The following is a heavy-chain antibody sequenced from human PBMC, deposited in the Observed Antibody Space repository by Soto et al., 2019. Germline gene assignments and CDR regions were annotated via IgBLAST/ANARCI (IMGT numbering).Heavy chain of an antibody. CDR2: IYHSGAT. J-gene: IGHJ4*02. Sequence: PSETLSLTCTVTGGSINSADYYWTWFRQPPGKGLEWIGYIYHSGATYYNPSLKSRLSISIATSTNQFSLKLSVVTAADTAVYYCATHPYYDFYSGDYMDYWGQGTLVTVSS. V-gene: IGHV4-30-4*01. CDR1: GGSINSADYY. D-gene: IGHD3-3*01. CDR3: ATHPYYDFYSGDYMDY.